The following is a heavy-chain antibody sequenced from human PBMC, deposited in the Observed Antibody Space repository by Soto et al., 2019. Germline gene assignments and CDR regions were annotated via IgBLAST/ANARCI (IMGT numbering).Heavy chain of an antibody. V-gene: IGHV3-23*01. CDR1: GFTFSSYA. CDR2: ISGSGGST. D-gene: IGHD1-20*01. J-gene: IGHJ4*02. CDR3: AKIRQIPINGTRFFDY. Sequence: EVQLLESGGGLVQPGGSLRLSCAASGFTFSSYAMSWVRQAPGKGLEWVSAISGSGGSTYYADSVKGRFTISRDNSKNTLYLQMNSLRAEDTAVYYCAKIRQIPINGTRFFDYWGQGTLVTVSS.